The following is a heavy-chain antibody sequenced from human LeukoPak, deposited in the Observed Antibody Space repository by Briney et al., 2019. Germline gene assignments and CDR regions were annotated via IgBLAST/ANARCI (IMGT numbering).Heavy chain of an antibody. CDR3: ARSKAHLSTSWYGTWFDP. D-gene: IGHD2-2*01. CDR2: INESGST. CDR1: GGSFSGYF. J-gene: IGHJ5*02. Sequence: SETLSLTCAVFGGSFSGYFWRWIRQPPGKGLEWIGEINESGSTNCNPSLKSRVTISIDTSKNHFSLKLSSVTAADTAVYYCARSKAHLSTSWYGTWFDPWGQGTLVTVSS. V-gene: IGHV4-34*01.